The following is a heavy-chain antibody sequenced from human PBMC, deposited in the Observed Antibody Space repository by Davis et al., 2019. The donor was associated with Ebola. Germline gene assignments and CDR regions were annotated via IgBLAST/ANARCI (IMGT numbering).Heavy chain of an antibody. V-gene: IGHV3-11*06. CDR2: ISSSSSYI. CDR3: ARDGGIAAAAYYYGMDV. Sequence: GESLKISCAASGFTLSDYYMSWIRQAPGKGLEWVSSISSSSSYIYYADSVKGRFTISRDNAKNSLYLQMNSLRAEDTAVYYCARDGGIAAAAYYYGMDVWGQGTTVTVSS. J-gene: IGHJ6*02. CDR1: GFTLSDYY. D-gene: IGHD6-13*01.